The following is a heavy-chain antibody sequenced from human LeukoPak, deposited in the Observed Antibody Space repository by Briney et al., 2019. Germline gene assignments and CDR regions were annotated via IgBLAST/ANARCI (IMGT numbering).Heavy chain of an antibody. CDR2: INSDGSST. D-gene: IGHD3-10*01. J-gene: IGHJ4*02. V-gene: IGHV3-74*01. CDR1: GFTFSSYW. CDR3: ARAGSHWHYVY. Sequence: GGSLRLSCVASGFTFSSYWMHWVRQAPGKGLVWVSRINSDGSSTSYADSVKGRFTISRDNAKNSLSLQMNNLRVEDTAVYYCARAGSHWHYVYWGQGTVVTVSS.